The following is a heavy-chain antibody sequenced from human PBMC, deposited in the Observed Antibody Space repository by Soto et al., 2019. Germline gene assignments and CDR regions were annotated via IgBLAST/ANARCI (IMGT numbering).Heavy chain of an antibody. V-gene: IGHV4-59*01. CDR2: IYLSGST. CDR3: AREGTYFGDYGTLGY. CDR1: GGSISSYY. J-gene: IGHJ4*02. D-gene: IGHD4-17*01. Sequence: QVQLQESGPGLVKPSETLSLTCTVSGGSISSYYWSWIRQPPGKGLEWIGYIYLSGSTNYNPSLKSRVTISVDTSKNQFSLTLSSVTAADTAVDYCAREGTYFGDYGTLGYWGQGTLVTISS.